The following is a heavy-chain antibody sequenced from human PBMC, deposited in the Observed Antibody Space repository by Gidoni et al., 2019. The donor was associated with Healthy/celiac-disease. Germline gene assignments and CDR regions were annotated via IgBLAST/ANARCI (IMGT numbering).Heavy chain of an antibody. Sequence: QVQLQQWGAGLLKPSETLSLTCAVYGGSCSGYYWSWIRQPPGKGLEWIGEINHSGSTNYNPSLTSRVTLSVDTSKNQFSLKLSSVTAADTAVYYCARRPSLCSSTSCQGTYFDYWGQGTLVTVSS. CDR3: ARRPSLCSSTSCQGTYFDY. CDR2: INHSGST. V-gene: IGHV4-34*01. J-gene: IGHJ4*02. CDR1: GGSCSGYY. D-gene: IGHD2-2*01.